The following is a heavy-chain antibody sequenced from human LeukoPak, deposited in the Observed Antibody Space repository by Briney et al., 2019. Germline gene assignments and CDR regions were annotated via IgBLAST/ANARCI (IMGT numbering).Heavy chain of an antibody. J-gene: IGHJ3*02. V-gene: IGHV3-21*01. CDR3: AREGQDYPDAFDI. CDR2: ISSSSSYI. CDR1: GFTFSSYS. Sequence: GPLRLSCAASGFTFSSYSMNWVRQAPGKGLEWVSSISSSSSYIYYADSVKGRFTISRDNAKNSLYLQMNSLRAEDTAVYYCAREGQDYPDAFDIWGQGTMVTVSS. D-gene: IGHD4-11*01.